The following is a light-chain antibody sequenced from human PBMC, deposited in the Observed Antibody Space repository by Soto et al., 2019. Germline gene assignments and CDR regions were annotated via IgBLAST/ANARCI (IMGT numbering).Light chain of an antibody. CDR3: CSYAGSSTWV. Sequence: QSVLTQPRSVSGSPGQSVTISCTGTSNDVGGYNYVSWYQQHPGKAPKLLISDVNKRPSGVPDRFSGSKSGNTASLIISGLQAEDEADYYCCSYAGSSTWVFGGGTKLTFL. V-gene: IGLV2-11*01. J-gene: IGLJ3*02. CDR2: DVN. CDR1: SNDVGGYNY.